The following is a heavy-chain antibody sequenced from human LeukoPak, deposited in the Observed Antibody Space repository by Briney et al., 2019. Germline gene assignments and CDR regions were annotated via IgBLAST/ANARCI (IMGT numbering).Heavy chain of an antibody. CDR3: ARDGPYSSSSHY. CDR2: ISSSSSYI. V-gene: IGHV3-21*01. CDR1: GFTLSSYS. D-gene: IGHD6-6*01. Sequence: GGSLRLSCAASGFTLSSYSMNWVRQAPGKGLEWVSSISSSSSYIYYADSVKGRFTISRDNAKNSLYLQMNSLRAEDTAVYYCARDGPYSSSSHYWGQGTLVTVSS. J-gene: IGHJ4*02.